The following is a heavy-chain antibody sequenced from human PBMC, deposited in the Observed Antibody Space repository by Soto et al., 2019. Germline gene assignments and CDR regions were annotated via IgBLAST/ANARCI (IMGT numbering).Heavy chain of an antibody. CDR1: GFTFSSYD. D-gene: IGHD1-1*01. CDR3: ARWVSERGFDP. J-gene: IGHJ5*02. CDR2: IVTAGDT. V-gene: IGHV3-13*01. Sequence: GGSLRLSCAASGFTFSSYDMHWVRQATGKGLEWVSAIVTAGDTYYPGSVKGRFTISRENAKNSLYLQMNSLRAEDTAVYYCARWVSERGFDPWGQGTLVTV.